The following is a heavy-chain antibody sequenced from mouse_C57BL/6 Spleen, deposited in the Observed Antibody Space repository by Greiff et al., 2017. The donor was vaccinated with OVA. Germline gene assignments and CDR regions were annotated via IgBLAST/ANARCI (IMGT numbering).Heavy chain of an antibody. V-gene: IGHV1-69*01. CDR1: GYTFTSYW. J-gene: IGHJ1*03. CDR2: IDPSDSYT. D-gene: IGHD4-1*01. Sequence: VQLKQPGAELVMPGASVKLSCKASGYTFTSYWMHWVKQRPGQGLEWIGEIDPSDSYTNYNQKFKGKSTLTVDKSSSTAYMQLSSLTSEDSAVYYCALTGTIRYFDVWGTGTTVTVSS. CDR3: ALTGTIRYFDV.